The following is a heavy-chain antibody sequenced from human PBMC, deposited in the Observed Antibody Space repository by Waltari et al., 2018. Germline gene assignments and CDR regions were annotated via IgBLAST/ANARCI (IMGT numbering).Heavy chain of an antibody. J-gene: IGHJ5*02. CDR3: AKPYDFWSGYYPPDH. Sequence: VQLLESGGGLVQPGGSLRLSCAASGFTFSIYAMSWVRQAPGKGLEWVSTSGGSGGSTYYADSVKGSFTISRDNSNNTLFLQMKSLTAEDTAVYYCAKPYDFWSGYYPPDHWGQGTLVTVSS. D-gene: IGHD3-3*01. CDR2: SGGSGGST. CDR1: GFTFSIYA. V-gene: IGHV3-23*01.